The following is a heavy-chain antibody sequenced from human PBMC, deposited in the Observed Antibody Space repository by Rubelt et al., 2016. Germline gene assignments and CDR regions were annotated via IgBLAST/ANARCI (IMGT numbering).Heavy chain of an antibody. J-gene: IGHJ4*02. Sequence: QVQLVQSGAEVKMPGASVRVSCKASGYTFTSNAIHWVRQAPGQRLEWRGWINTNTAKPAYAPGFTGRFVFSLETSVSTAYLQISSLRPEDTAVYYCARGGVLGIFWGQGTLVTVSS. D-gene: IGHD1-14*01. V-gene: IGHV7-4-1*02. CDR1: GYTFTSNA. CDR3: ARGGVLGIF. CDR2: INTNTAKP.